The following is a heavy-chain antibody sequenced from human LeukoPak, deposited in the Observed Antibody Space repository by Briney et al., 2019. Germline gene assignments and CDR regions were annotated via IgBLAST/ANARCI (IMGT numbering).Heavy chain of an antibody. CDR3: ARDEVGYSSDLYYFDY. J-gene: IGHJ4*02. CDR1: GYTFTGYY. V-gene: IGHV1-2*06. Sequence: GASVKVSCKASGYTFTGYYMHWVRQAPGQGLEWMGRINPNSGSTNYAQKFQGRVTMTRDTSISTAYMELSRPRSDDTAVYYCARDEVGYSSDLYYFDYWGQGTLVTVSS. D-gene: IGHD6-25*01. CDR2: INPNSGST.